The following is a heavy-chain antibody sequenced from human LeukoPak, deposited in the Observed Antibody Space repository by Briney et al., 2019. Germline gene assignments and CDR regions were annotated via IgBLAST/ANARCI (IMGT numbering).Heavy chain of an antibody. V-gene: IGHV1-46*01. CDR1: GYTFTSYY. CDR3: ATVTISYYYDSSGYYLDY. J-gene: IGHJ4*02. CDR2: INPSGGST. Sequence: ASVKVSCKASGYTFTSYYMHWVRQAPGQGLEWMVIINPSGGSTSYAQKFQGRVTMTRDTSTSTVYMELSSLRSEDTAVYYCATVTISYYYDSSGYYLDYWAREPWSPSPQ. D-gene: IGHD3-22*01.